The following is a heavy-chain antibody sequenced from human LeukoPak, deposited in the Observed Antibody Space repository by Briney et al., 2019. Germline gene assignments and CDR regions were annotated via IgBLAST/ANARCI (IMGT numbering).Heavy chain of an antibody. CDR1: GFTFSSYG. V-gene: IGHV3-23*01. J-gene: IGHJ4*02. D-gene: IGHD2-15*01. CDR2: ISGSGGYT. CDR3: AKDWGSTPTYYFDY. Sequence: GGSLRLSCAASGFTFSSYGMSWVRQAPGKGLEWVSAISGSGGYTYYADSVKGRFTISRDNSKDTLYLQMNSLRAEDTAVYYCAKDWGSTPTYYFDYRGQGTLVTVSS.